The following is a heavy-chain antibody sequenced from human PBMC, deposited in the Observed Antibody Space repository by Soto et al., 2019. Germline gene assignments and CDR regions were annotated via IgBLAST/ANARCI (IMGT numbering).Heavy chain of an antibody. CDR2: IYYSGST. J-gene: IGHJ4*02. CDR1: GGSISSGGYY. CDR3: ATLVWTYWLGCVGVVDY. V-gene: IGHV4-31*01. D-gene: IGHD2-8*02. Sequence: QVQLQESGPGLVKPSQTLSLTCTVSGGSISSGGYYWSWIRQHPGKGLEWIGYIYYSGSTYYNPSLKSLVTISVDTSKNRGSLKLSSVPPADTAVYYCATLVWTYWLGCVGVVDYWGQGTLVTVSS.